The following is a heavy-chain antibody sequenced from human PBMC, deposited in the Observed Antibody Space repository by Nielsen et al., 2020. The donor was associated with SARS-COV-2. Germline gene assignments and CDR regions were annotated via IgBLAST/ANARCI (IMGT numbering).Heavy chain of an antibody. CDR2: IYPGDSDT. Sequence: KVSCKGSGCSFTSYWIGWVRQMPGKGLEWMGIIYPGDSDTRYSPSFQGQVTISADKSISTAYLQWSSLKASDTAMYYCARSGGRQYHTFDYWGQGTLVTVSS. V-gene: IGHV5-51*01. CDR3: ARSGGRQYHTFDY. D-gene: IGHD2-2*01. J-gene: IGHJ4*02. CDR1: GCSFTSYW.